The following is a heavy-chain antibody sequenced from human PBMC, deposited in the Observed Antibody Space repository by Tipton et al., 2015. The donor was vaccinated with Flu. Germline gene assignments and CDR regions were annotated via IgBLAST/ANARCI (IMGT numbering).Heavy chain of an antibody. V-gene: IGHV4-39*07. CDR2: ISYSGSS. CDR1: GDSISSNYYY. CDR3: ARDSPSLRLGDLSSFDY. Sequence: TLSLTCTVSGDSISSNYYYWGWIRQPPGKGLEWIGSISYSGSSYHNPSLQSRVTISLDTSKSQFSLRLSSVTAADTAVYYCARDSPSLRLGDLSSFDYWGQGTLVTVSS. D-gene: IGHD3-16*02. J-gene: IGHJ4*02.